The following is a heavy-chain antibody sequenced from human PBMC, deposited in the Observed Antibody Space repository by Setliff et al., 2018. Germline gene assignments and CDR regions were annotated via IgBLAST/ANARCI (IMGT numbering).Heavy chain of an antibody. Sequence: PSETLSLTCNVSGGSVSSTSHYWGWIRQPPGKGMEWIGSVYYSGYTYYNPSLQSRVTISVDTSTNQFSLKLRSVTAADTAVYYCARLSWDGLRYHGLDVWGQGTTVTVSS. CDR3: ARLSWDGLRYHGLDV. CDR2: VYYSGYT. J-gene: IGHJ6*02. V-gene: IGHV4-39*07. CDR1: GGSVSSTSHY. D-gene: IGHD3-10*01.